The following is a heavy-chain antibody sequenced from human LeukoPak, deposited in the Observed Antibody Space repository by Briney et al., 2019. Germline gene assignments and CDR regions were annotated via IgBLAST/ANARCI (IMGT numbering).Heavy chain of an antibody. Sequence: GGSLRLPCAPSGLTLSSHWKTWVRQAPGQGLEWVANINEDGSEKYYVDSVKGRFTISRDNAKNSLYLQMNSLRAEDTAVYYCARDFGGDYVWGSYRPPRMDYWGQGTLVTVSS. D-gene: IGHD3-16*02. J-gene: IGHJ4*02. V-gene: IGHV3-7*01. CDR1: GLTLSSHW. CDR2: INEDGSEK. CDR3: ARDFGGDYVWGSYRPPRMDY.